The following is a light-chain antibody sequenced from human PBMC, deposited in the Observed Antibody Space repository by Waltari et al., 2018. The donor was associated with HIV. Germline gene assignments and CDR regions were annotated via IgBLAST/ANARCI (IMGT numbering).Light chain of an antibody. V-gene: IGLV1-40*01. Sequence: QSVLTQPPSVSGAPGQRVTISCTGRSSNIGAGFDVHWYQQLPGRAPKLLIYDNTNRPSGVPDRFSGSRSGSSASLAITGLQAEDEADYYCQSFDSSLSGYVFGTGTKVTVL. CDR3: QSFDSSLSGYV. CDR2: DNT. J-gene: IGLJ1*01. CDR1: SSNIGAGFD.